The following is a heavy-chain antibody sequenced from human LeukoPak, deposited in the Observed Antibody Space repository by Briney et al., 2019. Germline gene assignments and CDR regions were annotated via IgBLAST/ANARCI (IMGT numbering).Heavy chain of an antibody. J-gene: IGHJ5*02. CDR3: ARHSGDDYGSWFDP. Sequence: KPSETLSLTCTVSGGSISSSSYYWGWIRQPPGKGLEWIGSIYYSGSTYYNPSLKSRVTISVDTSKNQFSLKLSSVTAADTAVYYCARHSGDDYGSWFDPWGQGTLVTVSS. V-gene: IGHV4-39*01. D-gene: IGHD4-17*01. CDR2: IYYSGST. CDR1: GGSISSSSYY.